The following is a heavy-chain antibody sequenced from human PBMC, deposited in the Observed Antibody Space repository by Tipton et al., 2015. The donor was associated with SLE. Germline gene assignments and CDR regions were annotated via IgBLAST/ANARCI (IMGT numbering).Heavy chain of an antibody. CDR3: ARDQEDRGDYYGMDV. D-gene: IGHD2-15*01. Sequence: SLRLSCAASGFTFSSHSMNWVRQAPGKGLEWVSSISSSSSYTYYADSVKGRFTISRDNAKNSLYLQMSSLRAEDTAVYYCARDQEDRGDYYGMDVWGQGTTVTVSS. CDR2: ISSSSSYT. CDR1: GFTFSSHS. V-gene: IGHV3-21*03. J-gene: IGHJ6*02.